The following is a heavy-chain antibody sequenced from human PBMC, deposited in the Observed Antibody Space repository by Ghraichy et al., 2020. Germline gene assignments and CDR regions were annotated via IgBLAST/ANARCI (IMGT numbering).Heavy chain of an antibody. D-gene: IGHD2/OR15-2a*01. CDR3: AKSLTTFGYFDS. J-gene: IGHJ4*02. CDR2: ISSTAGNT. Sequence: GGSLRLSCAASGFTFSGYAMTWVRQAPGKGLEWVSAISSTAGNTYYVDSVKGRFTISRDHSKNTLYLQMNSLRAEDTAIYYCAKSLTTFGYFDSWGQGTLVTLSS. CDR1: GFTFSGYA. V-gene: IGHV3-23*01.